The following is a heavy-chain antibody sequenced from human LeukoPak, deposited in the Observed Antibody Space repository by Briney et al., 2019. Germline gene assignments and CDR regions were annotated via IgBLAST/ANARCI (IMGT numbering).Heavy chain of an antibody. V-gene: IGHV4-59*02. CDR1: GGSVSGYY. J-gene: IGHJ4*02. D-gene: IGHD2-15*01. CDR2: VYYSGST. Sequence: SETLSLTCVVSGGSVSGYYWGWIRQPPGRGLEWIGYVYYSGSTNYNPSFKSRITISEDTSRNQFSLQLSSVTAADTAVYYCARIHRYCSGGACYVLDNWGQGTLVAVSS. CDR3: ARIHRYCSGGACYVLDN.